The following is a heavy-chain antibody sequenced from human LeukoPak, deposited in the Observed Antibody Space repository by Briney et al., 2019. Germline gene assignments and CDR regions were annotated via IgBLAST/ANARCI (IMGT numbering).Heavy chain of an antibody. D-gene: IGHD6-19*01. Sequence: PGGSLRLSCAASGFTFSSYSMNWVRQAPGKGLEWVSSISSSSSYIYYADSVKGRFTISRDNAKNSLYLQMNSLRAEDTAVYYRARVRLEWLEDDAFDIWGQGTMVTVSS. CDR1: GFTFSSYS. V-gene: IGHV3-21*01. J-gene: IGHJ3*02. CDR2: ISSSSSYI. CDR3: ARVRLEWLEDDAFDI.